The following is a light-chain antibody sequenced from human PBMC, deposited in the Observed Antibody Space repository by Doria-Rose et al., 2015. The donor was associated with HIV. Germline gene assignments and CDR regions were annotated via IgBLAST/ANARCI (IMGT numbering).Light chain of an antibody. V-gene: IGKV3-15*01. CDR3: QQYSQWPPYT. J-gene: IGKJ2*01. Sequence: MTQSPGTLSSSPGERATLSCRASQRVKSSYLAWYQQKPGQAPRLLIYRASIRATGIPPRFTGGGSGTEFTLTISSLQSEDFAVYFCQQYSQWPPYTFGQGTKLEVK. CDR2: RAS. CDR1: QRVKSSY.